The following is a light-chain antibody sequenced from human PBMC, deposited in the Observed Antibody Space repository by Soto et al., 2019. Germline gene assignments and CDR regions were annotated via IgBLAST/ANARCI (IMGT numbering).Light chain of an antibody. CDR3: SSYTSSSTLNDV. Sequence: QSALTQPASVSGSPGQSITISCTGTSSDVGGYNYVSWYQQHPGKAPKLMIYDVSNRPSGVSNRFSGSKSGNTASLTISGLQAEDEDDYYCSSYTSSSTLNDVFGTGTKLTVL. J-gene: IGLJ1*01. CDR2: DVS. CDR1: SSDVGGYNY. V-gene: IGLV2-14*01.